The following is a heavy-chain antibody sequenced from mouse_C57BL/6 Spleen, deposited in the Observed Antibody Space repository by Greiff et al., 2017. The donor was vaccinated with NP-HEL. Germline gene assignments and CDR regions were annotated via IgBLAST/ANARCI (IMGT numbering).Heavy chain of an antibody. CDR3: ARSSDGPWFAY. D-gene: IGHD1-2*01. J-gene: IGHJ3*01. Sequence: EVQLVESGGGLVQPGGSLSLSCAASGFTFTDYYMSWVRQPPGKALEWLGFIRNKANGYTTEYRASVKGRFTISRDNSQNILYRQMNALRAEDSATYYCARSSDGPWFAYWGQGTLVTVSA. V-gene: IGHV7-3*01. CDR2: IRNKANGYTT. CDR1: GFTFTDYY.